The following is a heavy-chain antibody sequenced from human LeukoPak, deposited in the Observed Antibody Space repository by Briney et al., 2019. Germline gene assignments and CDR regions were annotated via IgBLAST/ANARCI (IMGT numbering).Heavy chain of an antibody. CDR2: INHSGST. D-gene: IGHD6-13*01. V-gene: IGHV4-34*01. CDR3: ARGNSSWPFDY. CDR1: GGSFSGYY. J-gene: IGHJ4*02. Sequence: SETLSLTCAVYGGSFSGYYWSWIRQPPGKGLEWIGEINHSGSTNYNPSLKSRVTISVDTSKNQSSLKLSSVTAADTAVYYCARGNSSWPFDYWGQGTLVTVSS.